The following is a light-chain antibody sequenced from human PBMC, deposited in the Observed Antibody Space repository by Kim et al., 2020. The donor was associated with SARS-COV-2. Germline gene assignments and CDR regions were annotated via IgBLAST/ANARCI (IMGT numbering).Light chain of an antibody. J-gene: IGLJ1*01. Sequence: QSVLTQPPSVSGAPGQRVTISCTGASSNIGSSSDVHWYQHVPGTAPKLLIYGNTNRPSRVPDRFSGSKSGTSASMAITGLQAEDEADYYCQSYDSSLSVFVFGTGTKVTVL. CDR2: GNT. CDR3: QSYDSSLSVFV. V-gene: IGLV1-40*01. CDR1: SSNIGSSSD.